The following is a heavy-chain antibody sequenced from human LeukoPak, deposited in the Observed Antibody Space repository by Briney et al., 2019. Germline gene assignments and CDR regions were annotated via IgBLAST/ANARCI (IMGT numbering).Heavy chain of an antibody. D-gene: IGHD6-13*01. J-gene: IGHJ4*02. Sequence: SETLSLTCAVYGXSFSGYYWSWIRQPPGKGLEWIGEINHSGSTNYNPSLKSRVSISVDSSKTQFSLKVSSVTAADTAVYYCARGSDTAAGLYWGQGTLVTVSS. CDR3: ARGSDTAAGLY. V-gene: IGHV4-34*01. CDR1: GXSFSGYY. CDR2: INHSGST.